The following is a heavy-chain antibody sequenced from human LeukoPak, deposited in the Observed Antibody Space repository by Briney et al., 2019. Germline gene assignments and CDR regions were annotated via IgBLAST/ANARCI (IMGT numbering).Heavy chain of an antibody. CDR3: ARGGSTIFGMVPYYFDY. Sequence: GGSLRLSCAASGFTFSSYSMNWVRQAPGKWLEWISSISSSSSYKYYADSVKGRFTISRDNAKNSLYLQMNSLRAEGTAVYNCARGGSTIFGMVPYYFDYWGQGTLVTDSS. V-gene: IGHV3-21*01. CDR1: GFTFSSYS. CDR2: ISSSSSYK. J-gene: IGHJ4*02. D-gene: IGHD3-3*01.